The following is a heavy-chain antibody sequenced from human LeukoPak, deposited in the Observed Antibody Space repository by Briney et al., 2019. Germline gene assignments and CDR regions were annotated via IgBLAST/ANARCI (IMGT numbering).Heavy chain of an antibody. CDR1: GGSISSYY. V-gene: IGHV4-59*08. CDR3: ARSYYGSGSYYNGYYYYMDV. Sequence: SETLSLTCTVSGGSISSYYWSWIRQPPGKGLEWIGTISYTGSTYYNPSLKSRVTISVDTSKNQFSLKLSSVTAADTAVYYCARSYYGSGSYYNGYYYYMDVWGKGTTVTVSS. CDR2: ISYTGST. D-gene: IGHD3-10*01. J-gene: IGHJ6*03.